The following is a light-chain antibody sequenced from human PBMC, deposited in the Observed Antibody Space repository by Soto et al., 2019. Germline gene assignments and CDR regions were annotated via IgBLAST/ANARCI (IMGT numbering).Light chain of an antibody. CDR3: QHYGSSPYT. V-gene: IGKV3-20*01. CDR1: QSVSSSY. J-gene: IGKJ2*01. Sequence: EIVLTQSPGTLSLSPGERATLSCRASQSVSSSYLAWYQQKPGQSPRLLIYGASSRATAIPDRFSGSGSGTDFTLTISRLEPEDFAVYYCQHYGSSPYTFVQGTKLEIK. CDR2: GAS.